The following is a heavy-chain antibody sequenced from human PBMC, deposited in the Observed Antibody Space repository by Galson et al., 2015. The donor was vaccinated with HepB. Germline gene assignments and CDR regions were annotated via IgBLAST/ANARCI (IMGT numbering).Heavy chain of an antibody. J-gene: IGHJ4*02. Sequence: QSGAEVKKPGESLTISCTASGYTFTNYWISWVRQMPGKGLEWMGRIDPTDSYTNYRPSFQGHVTISVDKSTSTAFLHWSSLQASDTAAYYCARLQSSIAVAGDYWGQGTLITVSS. V-gene: IGHV5-10-1*01. CDR1: GYTFTNYW. D-gene: IGHD6-19*01. CDR3: ARLQSSIAVAGDY. CDR2: IDPTDSYT.